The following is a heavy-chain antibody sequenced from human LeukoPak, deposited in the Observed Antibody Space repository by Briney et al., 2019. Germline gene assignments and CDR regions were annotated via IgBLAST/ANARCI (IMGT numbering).Heavy chain of an antibody. V-gene: IGHV3-30*04. CDR3: ARSPLDGYNYLDY. Sequence: GGSLRPSCAASGLTFSTNPMHWVHQAPGKGLEWVAVISYDGNAKYYADSVKGRFTISRDNPKNTLYLQMNSLRPEDTAVYYCARSPLDGYNYLDYWGQGTLVTVSS. CDR2: ISYDGNAK. D-gene: IGHD5-24*01. J-gene: IGHJ4*02. CDR1: GLTFSTNP.